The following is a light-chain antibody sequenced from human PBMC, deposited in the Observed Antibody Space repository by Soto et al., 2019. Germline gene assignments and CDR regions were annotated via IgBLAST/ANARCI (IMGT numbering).Light chain of an antibody. CDR3: CSFTSITTYV. Sequence: QSLLTQPASGSGSLGQSITISCTGTSSDVGAYNYVSWYQQQPGKAPKLMISEVSNRPSGVSNRFSGPKSGNTASLIISGLQAEDEADYYCCSFTSITTYVFGTGTKVTVL. CDR2: EVS. CDR1: SSDVGAYNY. J-gene: IGLJ1*01. V-gene: IGLV2-14*01.